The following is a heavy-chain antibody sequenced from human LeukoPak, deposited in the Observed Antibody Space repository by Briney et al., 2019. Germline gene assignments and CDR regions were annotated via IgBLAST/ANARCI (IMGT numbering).Heavy chain of an antibody. D-gene: IGHD6-13*01. V-gene: IGHV3-7*01. J-gene: IGHJ6*02. CDR3: AREAAAGTNGIDV. Sequence: GGSLRLSCAASGFSISDYWMSWLRQAPGKGLEWVININQDGSERYSVDSVKGRFTISRDSAKNSLYLQMNSLRAEDTAVYYCAREAAAGTNGIDVWGQGTTVTVSS. CDR2: INQDGSER. CDR1: GFSISDYW.